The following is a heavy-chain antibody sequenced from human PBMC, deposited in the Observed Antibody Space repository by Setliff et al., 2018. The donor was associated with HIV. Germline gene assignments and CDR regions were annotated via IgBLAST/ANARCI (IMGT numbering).Heavy chain of an antibody. J-gene: IGHJ6*03. D-gene: IGHD3-9*01. CDR3: ARIDPTAYHYHMDV. CDR2: MHPNTGAT. V-gene: IGHV1-2*02. CDR1: GYTFSDYN. Sequence: ASVKVSCKAAGYTFSDYNIHWMRQAPGQAFEWMGWMHPNTGATSYAQKFQGRVSMTRDMSISTAYMELARLRSDDSAVYYCARIDPTAYHYHMDVWGKGTTITVSS.